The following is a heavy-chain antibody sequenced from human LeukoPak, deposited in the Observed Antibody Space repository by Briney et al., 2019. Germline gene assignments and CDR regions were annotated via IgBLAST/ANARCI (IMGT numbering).Heavy chain of an antibody. CDR1: GGSISSSSYY. Sequence: PSETLSLTCTVSGGSISSSSYYWGWIRQPPGKGLEWIGSIYYSGSTYYNPSLKSRVTISVDTSKNQFSLKLSSVTAADTAVYYCARVVVAAEANRYFDYWGQGTLVTVSS. D-gene: IGHD2-15*01. CDR2: IYYSGST. J-gene: IGHJ4*02. V-gene: IGHV4-39*07. CDR3: ARVVVAAEANRYFDY.